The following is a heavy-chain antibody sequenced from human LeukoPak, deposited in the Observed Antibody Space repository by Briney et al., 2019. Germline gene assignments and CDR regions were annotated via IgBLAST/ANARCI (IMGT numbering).Heavy chain of an antibody. D-gene: IGHD2-2*01. V-gene: IGHV1-24*01. CDR2: FDPEDGET. CDR3: ARALADIVVVPAAMGRFDP. Sequence: ASVKVSCKVSGYTLTELSMHWVRQAPGKGLEWMGGFDPEDGETIYAQKFQGRVTITADESTSTAYMELSSLRSEDTAVYYCARALADIVVVPAAMGRFDPWGQGTLVTVSS. CDR1: GYTLTELS. J-gene: IGHJ5*02.